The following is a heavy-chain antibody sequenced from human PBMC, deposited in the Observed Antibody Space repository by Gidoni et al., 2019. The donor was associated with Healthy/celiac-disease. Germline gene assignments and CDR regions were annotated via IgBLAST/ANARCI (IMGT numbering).Heavy chain of an antibody. CDR3: AKDGDLVVVPAAKYYYGMDV. J-gene: IGHJ6*02. CDR1: GLTFSSYG. Sequence: QVQLVEAGGGVVQPGRPSRLSCAAHGLTFSSYGMQWVRQAPGKGLEWVAVISYDGSNKYYADSVNGRFTISRDNSKNTLYLQMNSLRAEDTAVYYCAKDGDLVVVPAAKYYYGMDVWGQGTTVTVSS. V-gene: IGHV3-30*18. D-gene: IGHD2-2*01. CDR2: ISYDGSNK.